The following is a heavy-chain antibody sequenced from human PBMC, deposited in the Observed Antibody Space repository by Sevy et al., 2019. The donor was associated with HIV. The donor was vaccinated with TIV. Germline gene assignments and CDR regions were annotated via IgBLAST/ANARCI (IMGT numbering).Heavy chain of an antibody. V-gene: IGHV1-2*05. J-gene: IGHJ3*01. Sequence: ASVKVSCKASGYTFTGYYIHWVRQAPGQGLEWMGRINPTSGGTNYAQKFQGRVTMTRDTSISTAYMDLSRLKSDDTVVYYRATEWDWGQGTMVTVSS. CDR3: ATEWD. D-gene: IGHD1-26*01. CDR1: GYTFTGYY. CDR2: INPTSGGT.